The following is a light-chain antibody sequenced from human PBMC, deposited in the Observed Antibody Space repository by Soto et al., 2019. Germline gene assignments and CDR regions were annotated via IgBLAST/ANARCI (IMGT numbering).Light chain of an antibody. CDR1: QSVSSN. J-gene: IGKJ4*01. CDR2: AAS. Sequence: EIVLTQSPATLSVSPGEGATLSCRASQSVSSNLAWYQQKPGQAPRLLIYAASTRATGIPARFSGTGSGTAFTLTISSLQSEDFAVYYCQQYNNWPLTFGGGTKVDIK. CDR3: QQYNNWPLT. V-gene: IGKV3-15*01.